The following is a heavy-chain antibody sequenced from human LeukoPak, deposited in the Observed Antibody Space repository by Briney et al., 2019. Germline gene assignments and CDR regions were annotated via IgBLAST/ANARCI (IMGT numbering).Heavy chain of an antibody. CDR3: ARGYKPPDFDY. CDR1: GYSFSSYG. CDR2: ISAYNGNI. J-gene: IGHJ4*02. V-gene: IGHV1-18*01. D-gene: IGHD1-14*01. Sequence: GASVKVSRKASGYSFSSYGITWVRQAPGQGLEWMGWISAYNGNINYAQNLQGRVTMTTDTSTSTAYMELRTLTSDDTAVYYCARGYKPPDFDYWGQGTLVTVSS.